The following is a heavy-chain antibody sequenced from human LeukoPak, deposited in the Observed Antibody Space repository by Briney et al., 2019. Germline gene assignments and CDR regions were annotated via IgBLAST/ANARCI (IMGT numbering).Heavy chain of an antibody. J-gene: IGHJ4*02. CDR3: AKDHSSSWYPSHFDY. D-gene: IGHD6-13*01. Sequence: SQTLSLTCTVSGGSISSGDYYWSWIRHHPGKGLEWIGYIYYSGSTYYNPSLKSRVTISVDTSKNQFSLKLSSVTAVDTAVYYCAKDHSSSWYPSHFDYWGQGTLVTVSS. V-gene: IGHV4-30-4*01. CDR2: IYYSGST. CDR1: GGSISSGDYY.